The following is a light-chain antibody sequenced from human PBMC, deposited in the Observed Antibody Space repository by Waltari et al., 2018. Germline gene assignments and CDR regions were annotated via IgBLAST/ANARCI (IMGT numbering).Light chain of an antibody. Sequence: QSALTQLPSASGSLGQSVTISCTGTSSDVGGYNFVSWYQQHPDKAPKLIISEVNKRPSGVPDRFSGSKSGNTASLTVSGLQAEDEADYYCNSYAGSSWVFGGGTKLTVL. J-gene: IGLJ3*02. CDR2: EVN. V-gene: IGLV2-8*01. CDR1: SSDVGGYNF. CDR3: NSYAGSSWV.